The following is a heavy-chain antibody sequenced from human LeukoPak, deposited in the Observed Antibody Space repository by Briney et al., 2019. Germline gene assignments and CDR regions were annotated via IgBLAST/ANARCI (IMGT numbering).Heavy chain of an antibody. CDR3: AKHSSGWYSLSYFDY. D-gene: IGHD6-19*01. Sequence: GGSLRLSCAASGFTFISYGMSWVRQAPGKGLEWVSSISGSGGRTYYADYVKGRFTISRDNYRNMLFLQMNSLRAEDTAVYYCAKHSSGWYSLSYFDYWGQGTLVTVSS. J-gene: IGHJ4*02. CDR2: ISGSGGRT. CDR1: GFTFISYG. V-gene: IGHV3-23*01.